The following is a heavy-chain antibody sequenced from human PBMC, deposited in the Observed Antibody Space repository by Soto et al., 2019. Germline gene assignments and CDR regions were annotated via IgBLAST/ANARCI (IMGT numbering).Heavy chain of an antibody. D-gene: IGHD5-18*01. CDR2: ISYDGSNK. CDR3: AKDARGWIQGYYFDY. V-gene: IGHV3-30*18. Sequence: GGSLRLSCAASGFTFSSYGMHWVRQAPGKGLEWVAVISYDGSNKYYADSVKGRFTISRDNSKNTLYLQMNSLRAEDTAVYYCAKDARGWIQGYYFDYWGQGTLVTVSS. CDR1: GFTFSSYG. J-gene: IGHJ4*02.